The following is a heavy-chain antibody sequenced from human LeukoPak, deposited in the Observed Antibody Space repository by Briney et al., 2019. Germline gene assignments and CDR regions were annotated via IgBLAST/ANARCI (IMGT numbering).Heavy chain of an antibody. V-gene: IGHV3-74*01. CDR3: ATKQWLAPPPDS. CDR1: GFTLSEYW. J-gene: IGHJ4*02. D-gene: IGHD6-19*01. Sequence: GGTLRLSCAASGFTLSEYWMLWVRHAPRKGLESVSRINTDGTVTTYADSVKGRFTVSRDNADNTMFLQMNSVRDEDTAVYYCATKQWLAPPPDSWGQGTPVTVSS. CDR2: INTDGTVT.